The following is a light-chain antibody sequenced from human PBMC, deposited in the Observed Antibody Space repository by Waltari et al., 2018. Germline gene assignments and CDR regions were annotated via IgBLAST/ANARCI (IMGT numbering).Light chain of an antibody. CDR3: LQRKSWPPVT. CDR1: QSVSFS. J-gene: IGKJ4*01. V-gene: IGKV3-11*01. Sequence: EIVLTQSPATLSLSPGDRATLSCRASQSVSFSLSWYQQKAGQAPRLVIYDALDRATGIPARFIGSGSGTDFNLTISRLEPEDFAFYFCLQRKSWPPVTFGGGTRVEIK. CDR2: DAL.